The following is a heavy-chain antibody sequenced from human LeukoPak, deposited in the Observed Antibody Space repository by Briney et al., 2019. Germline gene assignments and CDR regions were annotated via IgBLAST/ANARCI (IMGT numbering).Heavy chain of an antibody. D-gene: IGHD3-3*01. CDR1: GFTFSSYA. CDR2: ISGSGGST. V-gene: IGHV3-23*01. J-gene: IGHJ5*02. Sequence: GGSLRLSCAASGFTFSSYAMSWVRQAPGKGLEWVSAISGSGGSTYYADSVRGRFTISRDNSKNTLYLQMNSLGAEDTAVYYCAKDLIVAVDFWSDNWFDPWGQGTLVTVSS. CDR3: AKDLIVAVDFWSDNWFDP.